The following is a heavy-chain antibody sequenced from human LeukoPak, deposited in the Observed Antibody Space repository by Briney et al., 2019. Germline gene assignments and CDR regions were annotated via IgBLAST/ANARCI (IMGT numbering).Heavy chain of an antibody. CDR3: VAIRGFGELLYPRG. CDR1: GYTFTSYG. CDR2: ISAHNGNT. J-gene: IGHJ4*02. Sequence: GASVRVSCKASGYTFTSYGISWVRQAPGQGLERMGWISAHNGNTNYAQKLQGRVTMTTDTSTSTAYMELRSLRSDDTAVYYCVAIRGFGELLYPRGWGQGTLVTVSS. D-gene: IGHD3-10*01. V-gene: IGHV1-18*04.